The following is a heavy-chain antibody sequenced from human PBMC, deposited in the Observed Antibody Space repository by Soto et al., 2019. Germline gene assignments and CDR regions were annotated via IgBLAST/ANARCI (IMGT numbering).Heavy chain of an antibody. CDR3: AREYHSTGYYYYMDV. D-gene: IGHD6-25*01. J-gene: IGHJ6*03. CDR2: IDPSDSYT. V-gene: IGHV5-10-1*01. Sequence: PGESLKISCKGSGYSFTSYWISWVRQMPGKGLEWMGRIDPSDSYTNYSPSFQGHVTISADKSISTAYLQWSSLKASDTAMYYCAREYHSTGYYYYMDVWGKGTTVTVSS. CDR1: GYSFTSYW.